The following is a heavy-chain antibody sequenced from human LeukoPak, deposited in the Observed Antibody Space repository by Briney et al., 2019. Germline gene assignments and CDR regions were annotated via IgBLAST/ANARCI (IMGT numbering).Heavy chain of an antibody. CDR3: ATVGYDVVGSDY. CDR1: GFTLSDAW. Sequence: PGGSLRLSCAASGFTLSDAWMSWIRQAPGKGLEWVGRIKSKTDGGTTDYVAPVKGRFTISRDDSKNMLYLQMNSLRSEDTAVYYCATVGYDVVGSDYWGQGTLATVSS. J-gene: IGHJ4*02. V-gene: IGHV3-15*01. CDR2: IKSKTDGGTT. D-gene: IGHD2-15*01.